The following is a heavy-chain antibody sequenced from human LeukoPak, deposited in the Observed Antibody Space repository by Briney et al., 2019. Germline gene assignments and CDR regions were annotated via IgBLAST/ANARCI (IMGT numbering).Heavy chain of an antibody. V-gene: IGHV3-7*01. J-gene: IGHJ4*02. D-gene: IGHD7-27*01. CDR3: ARGHWGAFDY. CDR1: GFTFSSYW. CDR2: IKQDGNEK. Sequence: PGGSLRLSCAASGFTFSSYWMSWVRQAPGKGLEWVANIKQDGNEKHYVDSVKGRFTISRANAKNSLYLLMNSLRAEDTAVYYCARGHWGAFDYWGQGTLVTVSS.